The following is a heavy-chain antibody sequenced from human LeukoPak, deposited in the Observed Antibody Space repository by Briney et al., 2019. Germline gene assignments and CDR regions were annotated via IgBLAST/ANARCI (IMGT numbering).Heavy chain of an antibody. D-gene: IGHD1-14*01. J-gene: IGHJ6*03. V-gene: IGHV3-21*01. Sequence: PGGSLRLSCTASGFTFSSYSMNWVRQAPGKGLEWVSSISSSSSYIYYAGSVKGRFTISRDNAKNSLYLQMNSLRAEDTAVYYCARYNGDYYYYYYMDVWGKGTTVTVSS. CDR2: ISSSSSYI. CDR3: ARYNGDYYYYYYMDV. CDR1: GFTFSSYS.